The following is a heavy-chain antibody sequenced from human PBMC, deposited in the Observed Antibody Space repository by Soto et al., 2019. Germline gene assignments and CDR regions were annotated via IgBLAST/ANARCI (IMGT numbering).Heavy chain of an antibody. CDR3: ARGRSSYGDYINWYFDL. V-gene: IGHV1-8*01. Sequence: QVQLVQSGAEVKKPGASVKVSCKASGYTFTNYDINWVRQATGQGLEWVGWMNPNSGHTGFAQKFQGRVTMTRDTSIITAYMELSSLSSEDTAVYYCARGRSSYGDYINWYFDLWGRGTLVTVSS. J-gene: IGHJ2*01. D-gene: IGHD4-17*01. CDR2: MNPNSGHT. CDR1: GYTFTNYD.